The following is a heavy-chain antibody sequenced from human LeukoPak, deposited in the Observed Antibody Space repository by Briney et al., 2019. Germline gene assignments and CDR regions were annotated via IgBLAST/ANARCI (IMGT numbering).Heavy chain of an antibody. V-gene: IGHV3-66*01. CDR3: ASPSAEMTAINGWYFDV. CDR1: GFTVGSNY. J-gene: IGHJ2*01. CDR2: VYSGGST. Sequence: PGGSLGLSCAASGFTVGSNYMNWVREAPGQGLGWFSVVYSGGSTYYADSVKGRFTISRDYSKNTLYLQMNNLRAEDTAVYYCASPSAEMTAINGWYFDVWGRGTLVTVSS. D-gene: IGHD5-24*01.